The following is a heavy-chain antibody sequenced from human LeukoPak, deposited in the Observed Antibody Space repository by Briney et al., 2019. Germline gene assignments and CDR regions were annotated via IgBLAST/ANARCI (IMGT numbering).Heavy chain of an antibody. D-gene: IGHD6-19*01. Sequence: GGSLRLSCAASGFTFSTYSMNWVRQAPGKGLEWVSYISYSSSTISYADSVKGRFTISRDNAKNSLYLQMNSLRAEDTAVYYCARDTVAAFHYFDYWGQGTLVTVSS. CDR1: GFTFSTYS. J-gene: IGHJ4*02. V-gene: IGHV3-48*01. CDR2: ISYSSSTI. CDR3: ARDTVAAFHYFDY.